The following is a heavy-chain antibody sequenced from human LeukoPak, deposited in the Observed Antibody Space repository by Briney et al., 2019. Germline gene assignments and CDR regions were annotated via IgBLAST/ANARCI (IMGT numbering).Heavy chain of an antibody. CDR2: VYDSGNT. J-gene: IGHJ6*03. CDR1: NYSISSAYY. Sequence: SETLSLTCTVSNYSISSAYYWGWIRQPPGKGLEWVGTVYDSGNTYYNPSLKSRVTITTDTSKNQFSLKLTSVTAADTAVYYCARVLSSSSWYVGPYYYYYMDVWGKGTTVTVSS. V-gene: IGHV4-38-2*02. CDR3: ARVLSSSSWYVGPYYYYYMDV. D-gene: IGHD6-13*01.